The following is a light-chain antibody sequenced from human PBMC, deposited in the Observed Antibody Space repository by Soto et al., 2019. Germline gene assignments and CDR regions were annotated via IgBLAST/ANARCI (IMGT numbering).Light chain of an antibody. V-gene: IGKV3-20*01. CDR2: GTS. Sequence: IVLTQSPGTLSLSPGESATLSCRASQTVTDSYLAWYQQTPGQAPRLLIYGTSNRAAGVPNRFRGAGSGTDFTLTISRLEPEDFAVYYCQQYGSSSWTFGQGTKVEIK. CDR3: QQYGSSSWT. CDR1: QTVTDSY. J-gene: IGKJ1*01.